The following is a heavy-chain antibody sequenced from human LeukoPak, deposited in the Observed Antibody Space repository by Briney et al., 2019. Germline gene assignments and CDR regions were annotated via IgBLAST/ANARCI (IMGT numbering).Heavy chain of an antibody. J-gene: IGHJ5*02. CDR3: GRRGYCGGDCYLKWFDP. D-gene: IGHD2-21*02. Sequence: SETLSLTSTVSRGSDRNVTYDCSCIRQPPGKGLEWIGYIYYSGSTNYNPSLKSRVTISVDSSKNQFSLVLSSVNAADTGVYSWGRRGYCGGDCYLKWFDPWGQGTLVTVSS. V-gene: IGHV4-61*01. CDR2: IYYSGST. CDR1: RGSDRNVTYD.